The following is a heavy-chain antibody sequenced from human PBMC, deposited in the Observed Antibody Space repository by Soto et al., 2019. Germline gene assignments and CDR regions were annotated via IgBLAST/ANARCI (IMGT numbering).Heavy chain of an antibody. V-gene: IGHV4-30-2*01. J-gene: IGHJ4*02. CDR2: IYHSGST. CDR1: GGSISSGGYS. D-gene: IGHD3-3*01. Sequence: SETLSLTCAVSGGSISSGGYSWSWIRQPPGKGLEWIGYIYHSGSTYYNPSLKSRVTISVDRSKNQFSLKLSSVTAADTAVYYCARAGFWSGYYTGEYDYWGQGTLVTVSS. CDR3: ARAGFWSGYYTGEYDY.